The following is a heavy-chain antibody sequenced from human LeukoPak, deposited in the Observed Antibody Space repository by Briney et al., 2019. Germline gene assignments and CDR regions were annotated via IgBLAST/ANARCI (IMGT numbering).Heavy chain of an antibody. CDR3: AREGGGITMVRGVTK. Sequence: SETLSLTCAVYGGSFSGYYWSWIRQPPGKGLEWIGEINHSGSTNYDPSLKSRVTISVDTSKNQFSLKLSSVTAADTAVYYCAREGGGITMVRGVTKWGQGTLVTVSS. J-gene: IGHJ4*02. V-gene: IGHV4-34*01. CDR2: INHSGST. D-gene: IGHD3-10*01. CDR1: GGSFSGYY.